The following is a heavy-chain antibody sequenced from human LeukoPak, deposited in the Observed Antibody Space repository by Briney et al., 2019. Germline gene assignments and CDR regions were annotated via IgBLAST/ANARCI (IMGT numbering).Heavy chain of an antibody. V-gene: IGHV4-4*09. J-gene: IGHJ3*01. CDR2: IYASGSS. CDR3: GRLNQARDAFDF. Sequence: SETLSLTCTVSGGSISSYYWSWIRQPPGKGLEWIGYIYASGSSYYNPSLKSRVTISVDTPKNQFSLKLTSVTAADTAVYYCGRLNQARDAFDFWGQGTMVTVSS. CDR1: GGSISSYY.